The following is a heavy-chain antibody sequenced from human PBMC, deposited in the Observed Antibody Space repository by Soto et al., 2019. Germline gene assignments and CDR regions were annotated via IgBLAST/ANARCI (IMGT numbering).Heavy chain of an antibody. CDR2: IYYSGST. D-gene: IGHD6-13*01. J-gene: IGHJ6*02. Sequence: SETLSLTCTVSGGSISSYYWSWIRQPPGRGLEWIGYIYYSGSTNYNPSLKSRVTISVDTSKNQFSLKLSSVTAADTAVYYCARDAAAAGTYYYYGMDVWGQGTTVTVSS. V-gene: IGHV4-59*01. CDR3: ARDAAAAGTYYYYGMDV. CDR1: GGSISSYY.